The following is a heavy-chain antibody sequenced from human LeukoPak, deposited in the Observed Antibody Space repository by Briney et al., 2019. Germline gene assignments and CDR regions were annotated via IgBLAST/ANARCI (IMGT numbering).Heavy chain of an antibody. CDR3: AKDSGGYSYGYVYFGC. CDR2: IWYDGSNK. D-gene: IGHD5-18*01. Sequence: PGGSLRLSCAASGFTFSSYGMHWVRQAPGKGLEWVAVIWYDGSNKYYADSVKGRFTISRDNSKNTLYLQMNSLRAEDTAVYYCAKDSGGYSYGYVYFGCWGQGTLVTVSS. CDR1: GFTFSSYG. J-gene: IGHJ4*02. V-gene: IGHV3-33*06.